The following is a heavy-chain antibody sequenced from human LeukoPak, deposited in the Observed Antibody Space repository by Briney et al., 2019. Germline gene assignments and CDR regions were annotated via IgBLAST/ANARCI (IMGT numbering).Heavy chain of an antibody. V-gene: IGHV4-61*02. CDR1: GGSISSGGYY. J-gene: IGHJ1*01. CDR3: ATQTGSGLFTLP. CDR2: VYTSGST. Sequence: PSETLSLTCTVSGGSISSGGYYWSWIRQPAGKGLEWIGRVYTSGSTNYNPSLKSRVTISIDTSKNQFSLNMSSVTAADTAVYYCATQTGSGLFTLPGGQGTLVTVSS. D-gene: IGHD3-10*01.